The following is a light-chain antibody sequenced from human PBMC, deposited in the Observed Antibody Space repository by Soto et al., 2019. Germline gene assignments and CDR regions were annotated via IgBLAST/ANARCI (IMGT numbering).Light chain of an antibody. Sequence: DIQMTQSPSSLSASVGDRVTITCRASQGITNYLAWYQRKPGKVPKLLIYAASTLQSGVPSRFSGSGSGTDSTLTISSLQPEDVATYYCQNYKSALRITFGQGTRLEIK. CDR2: AAS. CDR3: QNYKSALRIT. J-gene: IGKJ5*01. V-gene: IGKV1-27*01. CDR1: QGITNY.